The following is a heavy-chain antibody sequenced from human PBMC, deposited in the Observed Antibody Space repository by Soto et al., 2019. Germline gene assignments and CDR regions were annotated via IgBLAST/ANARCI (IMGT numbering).Heavy chain of an antibody. CDR2: IYFLGST. CDR3: ARGSVAAAGTDLDY. V-gene: IGHV4-39*01. J-gene: IGHJ4*01. D-gene: IGHD6-13*01. Sequence: SETLSLTCTVSGGSISSTNYYWGWIRQPPGKGLEWIWNIYFLGSTYYSPSLKSRVTMSVDPSKNQFSLKLSSVSAADTAIYYCARGSVAAAGTDLDYWG. CDR1: GGSISSTNYY.